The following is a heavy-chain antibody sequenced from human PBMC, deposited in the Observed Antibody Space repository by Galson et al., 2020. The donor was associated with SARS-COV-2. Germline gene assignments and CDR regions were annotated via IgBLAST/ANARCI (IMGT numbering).Heavy chain of an antibody. D-gene: IGHD1-26*01. Sequence: SGPTLVKPTQTLTLTCTFSGFSLSTRGMRASWIRQPPGRALEWLARIDWDDDKFYSTSLKSRLTISKDTYKNQVVLIMSNMDPVDTATYYCARMLWEEDAFDIWGQGTMVTVSS. J-gene: IGHJ3*02. CDR1: GFSLSTRGMR. CDR3: ARMLWEEDAFDI. CDR2: IDWDDDK. V-gene: IGHV2-70*04.